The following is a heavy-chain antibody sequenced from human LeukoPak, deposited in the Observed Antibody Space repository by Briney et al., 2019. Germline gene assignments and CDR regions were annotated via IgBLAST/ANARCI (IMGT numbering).Heavy chain of an antibody. J-gene: IGHJ4*02. Sequence: GGSLRLSCAASGFTFSSYGMHWVRQAPGKGLEWVAVIWYDGSNKYYADSVKGRFTISRDNSKNTLYLQMNSLRAEDTAVYCCARDRIWPALLLDYWGQGTLVTVSS. D-gene: IGHD1-14*01. CDR1: GFTFSSYG. CDR2: IWYDGSNK. CDR3: ARDRIWPALLLDY. V-gene: IGHV3-33*01.